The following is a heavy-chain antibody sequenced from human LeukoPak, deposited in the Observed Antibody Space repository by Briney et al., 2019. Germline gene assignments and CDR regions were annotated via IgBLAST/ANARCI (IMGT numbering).Heavy chain of an antibody. Sequence: PSETLSLTGTGSGGSISSYYWSWIRQPPGKGLEWLGYIYYSGSTNYNPSLKSRVTISVDTSKNQFSLKLTAVSAADTAVYYCARGSTRRARGGGWFDPWGQGTLVTVSS. D-gene: IGHD2-2*01. J-gene: IGHJ5*02. CDR1: GGSISSYY. CDR2: IYYSGST. V-gene: IGHV4-59*01. CDR3: ARGSTRRARGGGWFDP.